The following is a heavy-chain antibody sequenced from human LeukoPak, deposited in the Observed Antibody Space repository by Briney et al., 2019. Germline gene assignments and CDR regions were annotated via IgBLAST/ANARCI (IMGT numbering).Heavy chain of an antibody. V-gene: IGHV4-4*02. CDR1: GGSISSSNW. CDR2: IYHSGST. CDR3: ARGGYYYDSSGYYYAVSWFDP. Sequence: PSETLSLTCAVSGGSISSSNWWSWVRQPPGKGLKWIGEIYHSGSTNYNPSLKSRVTISVDKSKNQFSLKLSSVTAADTAVYYCARGGYYYDSSGYYYAVSWFDPWGQGTLVTVSS. D-gene: IGHD3-22*01. J-gene: IGHJ5*02.